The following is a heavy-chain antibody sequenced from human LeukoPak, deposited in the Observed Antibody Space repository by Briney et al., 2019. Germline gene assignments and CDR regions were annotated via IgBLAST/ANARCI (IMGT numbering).Heavy chain of an antibody. CDR2: IGPSGDKT. J-gene: IGHJ4*02. CDR1: GFTFSHYG. CDR3: ARDLWFGEFDY. D-gene: IGHD3-10*01. Sequence: GGSLRLSCVASGFTFSHYGMDWVRQAPGKGLEWVSGIGPSGDKTYYADSVKGRFTISRENSKNMVYLQMNSLRAEDTAVYYCARDLWFGEFDYWGQGNLVTVSS. V-gene: IGHV3-23*01.